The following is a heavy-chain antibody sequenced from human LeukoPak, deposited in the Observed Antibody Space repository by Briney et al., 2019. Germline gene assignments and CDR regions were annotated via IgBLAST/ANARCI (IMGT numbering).Heavy chain of an antibody. J-gene: IGHJ4*02. CDR1: GFTFSSYG. D-gene: IGHD1-26*01. Sequence: PGRSLRLSCAASGFTFSSYGMHWVRQAPGKGLEWVAVIWYDGSNKYYADSVKGRFTISRDNSKNTLYLQMHSLRAEDTAVYYCARARIPIVGATPGDYWGQGTLVTVSS. CDR3: ARARIPIVGATPGDY. V-gene: IGHV3-33*01. CDR2: IWYDGSNK.